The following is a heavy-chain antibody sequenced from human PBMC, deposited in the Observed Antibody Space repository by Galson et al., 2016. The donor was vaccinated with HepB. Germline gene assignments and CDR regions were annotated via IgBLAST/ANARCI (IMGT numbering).Heavy chain of an antibody. Sequence: SLRLSCAASGFTFSSYDMHWVRQATGKGLEWVSAIGTAGDTYYQGSVKGRITISRENAKNSLYLPMNSLRAGDTAVYYCARGYYGSGRYYFDYWGQGTLVTVSS. CDR3: ARGYYGSGRYYFDY. D-gene: IGHD3-10*01. CDR1: GFTFSSYD. V-gene: IGHV3-13*01. J-gene: IGHJ4*02. CDR2: IGTAGDT.